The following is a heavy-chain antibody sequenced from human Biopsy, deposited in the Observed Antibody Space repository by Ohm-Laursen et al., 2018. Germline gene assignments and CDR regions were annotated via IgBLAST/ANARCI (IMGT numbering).Heavy chain of an antibody. CDR1: GYSVTNDYY. V-gene: IGHV4-38-2*01. J-gene: IGHJ6*02. D-gene: IGHD5-12*01. CDR2: IYYDGIT. CDR3: ARVAGGYAYYYGMDV. Sequence: SETLSLTCAVSGYSVTNDYYWGWIRQPPGKGLEWIGNIYYDGITYYNPSQKSRVTMSVDTSKNQFPLRLISGTAADAAVYYCARVAGGYAYYYGMDVWGQGTTVIVSS.